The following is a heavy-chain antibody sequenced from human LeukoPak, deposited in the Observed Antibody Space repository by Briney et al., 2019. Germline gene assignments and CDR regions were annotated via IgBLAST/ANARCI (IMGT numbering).Heavy chain of an antibody. CDR3: ARDRGDTAFDY. CDR1: GGSINNYY. V-gene: IGHV4-59*01. D-gene: IGHD5-18*01. Sequence: SETLSLTCTVSGGSINNYYWNWIRQPPGKGLEWIGYIYYSGSTNYNPSLKSRVTISVDTSKNQFSLKLSSVTAADTAVYYCARDRGDTAFDYWGQGTLVTVSS. CDR2: IYYSGST. J-gene: IGHJ4*02.